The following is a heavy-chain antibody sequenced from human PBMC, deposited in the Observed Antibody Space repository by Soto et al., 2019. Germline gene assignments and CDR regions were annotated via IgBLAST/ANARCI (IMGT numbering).Heavy chain of an antibody. V-gene: IGHV1-18*04. CDR2: ITAENGNT. D-gene: IGHD2-8*01. Sequence: QIQLVQSGAEVKKPGASVKVSCKASGFSFTSYGITWVRQAPGQGPEWLGWITAENGNTNYAQKFQGRATLTTDRATNSGYNGLMGLWSGHTALYYCARLVLERRPTSGFDFWGQGTMITVSS. CDR3: ARLVLERRPTSGFDF. CDR1: GFSFTSYG. J-gene: IGHJ4*02.